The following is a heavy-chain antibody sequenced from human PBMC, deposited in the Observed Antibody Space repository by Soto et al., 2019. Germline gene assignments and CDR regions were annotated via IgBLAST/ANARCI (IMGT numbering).Heavy chain of an antibody. V-gene: IGHV1-8*01. CDR2: MNPNSGNT. J-gene: IGHJ4*02. CDR3: VRRAAAGTSARKDFDY. D-gene: IGHD6-13*01. CDR1: GYTFTSYD. Sequence: QVQLVQSGAEVKKPGASVKVSCKASGYTFTSYDINWVRQATGQGLEWMGWMNPNSGNTGYAQKFQGRVTMTRNTSINTADMELSSLRSDDTAVYYCVRRAAAGTSARKDFDYWGQGTLVTVSS.